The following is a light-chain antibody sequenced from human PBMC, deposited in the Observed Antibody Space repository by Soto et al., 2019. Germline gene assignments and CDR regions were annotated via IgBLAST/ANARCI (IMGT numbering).Light chain of an antibody. CDR3: SSHPSGSTRV. CDR1: SGDVGGYDY. V-gene: IGLV2-14*01. CDR2: EVT. J-gene: IGLJ1*01. Sequence: QSVLTQPASVSGSPGQSIAISCTGTSGDVGGYDYVSWYQQHPDKAPKLMIYEVTKRPSWVSNRFSGSKSGNTASLTISGLQPDDEADYDCSSHPSGSTRVFGSGTKVTVL.